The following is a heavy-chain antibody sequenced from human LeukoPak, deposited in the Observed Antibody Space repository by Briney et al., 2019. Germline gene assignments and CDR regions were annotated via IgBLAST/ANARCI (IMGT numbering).Heavy chain of an antibody. CDR3: ARDGNEAYIWSGSNGNWFDP. CDR2: TYYRSKWYN. V-gene: IGHV6-1*01. Sequence: SQTLSLTCAISGDSISSNSAAWNWIRQSPSRGLEWLGRTYYRSKWYNDYAVSVKSRITINPDTSKNQFSLQLNSVTPEDTAVYYCARDGNEAYIWSGSNGNWFDPWGQGTLVTVSS. D-gene: IGHD1-1*01. J-gene: IGHJ5*02. CDR1: GDSISSNSAA.